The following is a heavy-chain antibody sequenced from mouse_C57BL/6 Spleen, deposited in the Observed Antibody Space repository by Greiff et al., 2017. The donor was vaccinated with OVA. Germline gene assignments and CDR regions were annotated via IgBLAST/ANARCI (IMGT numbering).Heavy chain of an antibody. CDR2: IDPEDGDT. Sequence: EVQLQQSGAELVRPGASVKLSCTASGFNIKDYYMHWVKQRPEQGLEWIGRIDPEDGDTEYAPKFQGKATMTADPSSNTAYLQLSSLTSEDTAVYYCTTYYYGSSPDYWGQGTTLTVSS. CDR1: GFNIKDYY. CDR3: TTYYYGSSPDY. J-gene: IGHJ2*01. D-gene: IGHD1-1*01. V-gene: IGHV14-1*01.